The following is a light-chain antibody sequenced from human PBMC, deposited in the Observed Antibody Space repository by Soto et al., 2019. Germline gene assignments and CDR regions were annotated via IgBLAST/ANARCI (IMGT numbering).Light chain of an antibody. CDR1: SSDVGAYDY. Sequence: QSVLTQPASVSGSPGQSITISCTGTSSDVGAYDYVSWYQQHPDKDPKLMIYEVSNRPSGVSNRFSGSKSVNTATLTISGLQAEDEADYYYSSYTSSSTRVFGTGTKLTVL. CDR2: EVS. CDR3: SSYTSSSTRV. V-gene: IGLV2-14*03. J-gene: IGLJ1*01.